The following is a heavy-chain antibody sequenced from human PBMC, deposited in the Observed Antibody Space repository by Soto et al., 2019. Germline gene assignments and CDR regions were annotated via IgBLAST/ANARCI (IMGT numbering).Heavy chain of an antibody. CDR1: GGSISSYY. Sequence: LSETLSLTCTVSGGSISSYYWSWIRQPAGKGLEWIGRIYTSGSTNYNPSLKSRVTMSVDTSKNQFSLKLSSVTAADTAVYYCARESFYGSGWWWFDPWGQGTLVTVSS. D-gene: IGHD3-10*01. V-gene: IGHV4-4*07. J-gene: IGHJ5*02. CDR3: ARESFYGSGWWWFDP. CDR2: IYTSGST.